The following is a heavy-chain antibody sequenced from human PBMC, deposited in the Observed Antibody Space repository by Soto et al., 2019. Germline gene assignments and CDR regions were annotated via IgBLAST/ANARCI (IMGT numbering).Heavy chain of an antibody. Sequence: QLQLQESGSGLVKPSQTLSLTCAVSGGSISSGGYSWSWIRQPPGKGLEWIGYIYHGGYTYYNPSIQGRVTISGDRSKIQFSLKLSSVTAADTAVYYCARAHYGDYGYGMDVWGQGTTVTVSS. D-gene: IGHD4-17*01. CDR2: IYHGGYT. CDR1: GGSISSGGYS. CDR3: ARAHYGDYGYGMDV. J-gene: IGHJ6*02. V-gene: IGHV4-30-2*01.